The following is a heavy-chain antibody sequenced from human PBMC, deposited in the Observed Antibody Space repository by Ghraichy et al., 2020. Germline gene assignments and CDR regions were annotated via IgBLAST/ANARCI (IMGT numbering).Heavy chain of an antibody. CDR3: AKGRQPLRYFDWLLPFDY. CDR1: GFTFSSYA. V-gene: IGHV3-23*01. D-gene: IGHD3-9*01. Sequence: GGSLRLSCAASGFTFSSYAMSWVRQAPGKGLEWVSGISGSGGSTYYADSVKGRFTISRDNSKNRLYLQMNGLRAEDTAVYYCAKGRQPLRYFDWLLPFDYWGQGTLVTVSS. CDR2: ISGSGGST. J-gene: IGHJ4*02.